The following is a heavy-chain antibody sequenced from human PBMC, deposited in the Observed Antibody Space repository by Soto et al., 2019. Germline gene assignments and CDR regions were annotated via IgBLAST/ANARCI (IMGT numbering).Heavy chain of an antibody. V-gene: IGHV3-21*06. CDR1: GFTFTRYI. CDR3: ARESEDLTSNFDY. J-gene: IGHJ4*02. Sequence: LXLSCAASGFTFTRYIMNWVRRAPGKGLEWVSSISSTTNYIYYGDSMKGRFTISRDNGKNSLYLEMHSLRAEDTAVYYCARESEDLTSNFDYWGQGTLVTVSS. CDR2: ISSTTNYI.